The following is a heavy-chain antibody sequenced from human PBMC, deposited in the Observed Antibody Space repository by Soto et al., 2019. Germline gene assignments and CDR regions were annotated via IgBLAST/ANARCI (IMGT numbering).Heavy chain of an antibody. V-gene: IGHV3-11*05. CDR1: GFGFSDYS. Sequence: QVQLVESGGDLVKPGGSLRLSCVASGFGFSDYSMTWIRQAPGKGLEWVSYISPSSTQTNYAVSVKGRFTISRDNAKNSXXLQMNSLRAEDTAVYYCARRQVTILRGVLNNWFDPWGQGTLVTVSS. CDR2: ISPSSTQT. J-gene: IGHJ5*02. D-gene: IGHD3-10*01. CDR3: ARRQVTILRGVLNNWFDP.